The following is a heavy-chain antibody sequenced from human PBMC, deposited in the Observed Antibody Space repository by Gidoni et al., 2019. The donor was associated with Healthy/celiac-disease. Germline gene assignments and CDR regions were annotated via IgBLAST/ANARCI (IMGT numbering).Heavy chain of an antibody. CDR1: GGSFRGYY. CDR2: INHSGST. D-gene: IGHD2-2*01. J-gene: IGHJ4*02. V-gene: IGHV4-34*01. CDR3: ARRRVVVVPAARPFDY. Sequence: QVQLQQWGAGLLKPSETLSLTCAVYGGSFRGYYWSWIRQPPGKGLEWIGEINHSGSTNYNPSLKSRVTISVDTSKNQFSLKLSSVTAADTAVYYCARRRVVVVPAARPFDYWGQGTLVTVSS.